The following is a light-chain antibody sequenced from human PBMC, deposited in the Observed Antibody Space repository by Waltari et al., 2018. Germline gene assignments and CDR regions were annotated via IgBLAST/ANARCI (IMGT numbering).Light chain of an antibody. CDR3: MHALQTPLT. CDR1: QSLLHSNGNTY. J-gene: IGKJ4*01. CDR2: LGS. V-gene: IGKV2-28*01. Sequence: DIVMTQSPLSLPVTPGEPASISCRSSQSLLHSNGNTYLDWYLQKPGQPPQVLIYLGSNRASGVPDRFRGSGSGTDSTLEISRVEAEDVGVYYCMHALQTPLTFGGGTKVEIK.